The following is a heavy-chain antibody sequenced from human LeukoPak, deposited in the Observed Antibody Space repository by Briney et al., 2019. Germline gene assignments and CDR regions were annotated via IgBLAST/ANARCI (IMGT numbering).Heavy chain of an antibody. Sequence: PSETLSLTCAVYGGSFSGYYWSWIRQPPGKGLEWIGEINHSGSTNYNPSLKSRVTISVDTSKNQFSLKLSSVTAADAAVYYCARLLITVTTKHFDYWGQGTLVTVSS. V-gene: IGHV4-34*01. J-gene: IGHJ4*02. CDR1: GGSFSGYY. CDR2: INHSGST. CDR3: ARLLITVTTKHFDY. D-gene: IGHD4-17*01.